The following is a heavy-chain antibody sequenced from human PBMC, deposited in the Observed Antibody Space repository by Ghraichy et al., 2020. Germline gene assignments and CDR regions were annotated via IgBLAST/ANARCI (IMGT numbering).Heavy chain of an antibody. J-gene: IGHJ3*01. V-gene: IGHV4-31*03. CDR3: ATCGYSHGNAFDV. CDR2: VFHSGTT. CDR1: GGSIRNRANY. D-gene: IGHD5-18*01. Sequence: SETLSLTCTVSGGSIRNRANYWTWIRQRPGKDLEWIGYVFHSGTTYYNPSLESRVSISVDTSMNHFSLELNSVNVADTAIYYCATCGYSHGNAFDVWGQGTEVTVTS.